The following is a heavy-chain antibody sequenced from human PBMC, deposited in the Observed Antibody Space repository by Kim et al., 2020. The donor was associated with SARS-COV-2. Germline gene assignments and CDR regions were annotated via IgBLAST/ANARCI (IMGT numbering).Heavy chain of an antibody. J-gene: IGHJ4*02. CDR1: GFSFSSYE. V-gene: IGHV3-48*03. CDR2: ISNSGTTI. Sequence: GGSLRLSCAASGFSFSSYEMNWVRQAPGKGLEWISYISNSGTTIYYADSVKGRFTISRDNAKKSLYLQMNSLRAEDTAVYYCAGERGGSTWYWFDFWGQGTLVTVSS. CDR3: AGERGGSTWYWFDF. D-gene: IGHD6-13*01.